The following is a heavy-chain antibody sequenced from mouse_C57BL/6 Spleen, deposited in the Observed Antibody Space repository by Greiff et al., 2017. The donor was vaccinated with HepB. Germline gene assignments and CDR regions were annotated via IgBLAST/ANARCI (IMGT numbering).Heavy chain of an antibody. J-gene: IGHJ3*01. V-gene: IGHV14-4*01. CDR3: TTDSSFAY. Sequence: VQLKESGAELVRPGASVTLSCPASVFHIHADYLHWVKQRPEQGLEWIVWIAPANGDTEYASKFQGKATITADTSSNTAYLQLSSLTSEDTAVYYCTTDSSFAYWGQGTLVTVSA. CDR1: VFHIHADY. CDR2: IAPANGDT.